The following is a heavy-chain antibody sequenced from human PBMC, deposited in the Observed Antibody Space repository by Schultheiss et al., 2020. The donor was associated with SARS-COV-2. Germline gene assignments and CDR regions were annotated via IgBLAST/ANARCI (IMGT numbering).Heavy chain of an antibody. CDR2: IYHSGST. Sequence: SETLSLTCAVSGGSISSSNWWSWVRQPPGKGLEWIGEIYHSGSTNYNPSLKSRVTISVDKSKNQFSLKLSSVTAADTAVYYCAREGLGYCSGGSCYAAFDIWGQGTMVTVSS. D-gene: IGHD2-15*01. CDR3: AREGLGYCSGGSCYAAFDI. V-gene: IGHV4-4*02. J-gene: IGHJ3*02. CDR1: GGSISSSNW.